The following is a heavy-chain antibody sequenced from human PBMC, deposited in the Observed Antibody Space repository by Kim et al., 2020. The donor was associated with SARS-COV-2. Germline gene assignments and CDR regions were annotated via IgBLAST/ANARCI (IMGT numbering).Heavy chain of an antibody. D-gene: IGHD2-15*01. CDR3: ARDPDPIVVVVAATEAPFDY. CDR1: GYTFTSYY. CDR2: INPSGGST. J-gene: IGHJ4*02. V-gene: IGHV1-46*01. Sequence: ASVKVSCKASGYTFTSYYMHWVRQAPGQGLEWMGIINPSGGSTSYAQKFQGRVTMTRDTSTSTVYMELSSLRSEDTAVYYCARDPDPIVVVVAATEAPFDYWGQGTLVTVSS.